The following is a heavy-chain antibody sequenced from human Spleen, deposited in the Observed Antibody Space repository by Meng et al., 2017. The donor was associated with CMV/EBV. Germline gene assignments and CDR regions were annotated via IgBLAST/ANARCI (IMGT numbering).Heavy chain of an antibody. CDR2: INPNSGGT. J-gene: IGHJ4*02. D-gene: IGHD1-26*01. V-gene: IGHV1-2*02. CDR1: GYIFTAYY. Sequence: ASVKVSCKASGYIFTAYYMHWVRQAPGQGLEWMGWINPNSGGTNYAQKFQGRVTMTRDTSISTAYMEMSRLRSDDTAVYYCARVGSGSYYRFDYWGQGTLVTVSS. CDR3: ARVGSGSYYRFDY.